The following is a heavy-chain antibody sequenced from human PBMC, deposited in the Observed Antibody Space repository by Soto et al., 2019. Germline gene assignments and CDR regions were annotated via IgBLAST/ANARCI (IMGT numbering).Heavy chain of an antibody. CDR3: ARHAGEEGYKLYYFDY. Sequence: SETLSLTCTVSGGSISSSSYYWGWIRQPPGKGLEWIGSIYYSGSTYYNPSLKIRVPIAVDTYKNQFSLKLSCVTAADTAVYYCARHAGEEGYKLYYFDYWGQGTLVTVSS. CDR1: GGSISSSSYY. J-gene: IGHJ4*02. V-gene: IGHV4-39*01. CDR2: IYYSGST. D-gene: IGHD5-12*01.